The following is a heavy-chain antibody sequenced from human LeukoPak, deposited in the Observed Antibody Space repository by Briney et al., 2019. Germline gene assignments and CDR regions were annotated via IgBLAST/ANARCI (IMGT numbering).Heavy chain of an antibody. V-gene: IGHV1-69*05. CDR2: IIPIFGTA. CDR1: GGTFSSYA. D-gene: IGHD5-24*01. J-gene: IGHJ4*02. CDR3: AKDRGDGYNSILYYFDY. Sequence: AASVKVSCKASGGTFSSYAISWVRQAPGQGLEWMGGIIPIFGTANYAQKFQGRVTITTDESTSTAYMELSSLRSEDTAVYYCAKDRGDGYNSILYYFDYWGQGTLVTVSS.